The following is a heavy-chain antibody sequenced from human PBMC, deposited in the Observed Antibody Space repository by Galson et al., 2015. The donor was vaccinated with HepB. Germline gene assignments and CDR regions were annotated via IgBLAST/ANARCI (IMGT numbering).Heavy chain of an antibody. CDR2: IIPIFGTA. V-gene: IGHV1-69*01. CDR3: ARKGQYYYDSSGYYSPPLYFDY. CDR1: GGTFSSYA. D-gene: IGHD3-22*01. Sequence: CKASGGTFSSYALSWVRQAPGQGVEWMGGIIPIFGTANYAQKFQGRVTITADESTSTAYMELRSLRTEDTASYYGARKGQYYYDSSGYYSPPLYFDYWGQGTLVTVSS. J-gene: IGHJ4*02.